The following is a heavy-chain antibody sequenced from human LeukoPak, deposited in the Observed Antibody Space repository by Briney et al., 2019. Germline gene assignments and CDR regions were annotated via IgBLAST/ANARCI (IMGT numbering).Heavy chain of an antibody. J-gene: IGHJ3*02. Sequence: GESLKISCKGSGYSFTNYWIGWVRQMPGKGLEWMAIIYPGNSDTKTSPSFQGQGTISVDKSINTAYLQWSSLKASDTAIYYCARPYSSGWRGEGGAFDIWGQGTMVTVSS. CDR2: IYPGNSDT. CDR3: ARPYSSGWRGEGGAFDI. D-gene: IGHD6-19*01. V-gene: IGHV5-51*01. CDR1: GYSFTNYW.